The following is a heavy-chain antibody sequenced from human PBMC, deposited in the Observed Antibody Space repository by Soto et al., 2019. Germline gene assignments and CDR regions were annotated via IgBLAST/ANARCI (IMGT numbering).Heavy chain of an antibody. D-gene: IGHD3-3*01. CDR3: ARDLTIFGVVNNYYYCGMDV. CDR2: ISYDGSNK. V-gene: IGHV3-30-3*01. CDR1: GFTFSSYA. J-gene: IGHJ6*02. Sequence: GGSLRLSCAASGFTFSSYAMHWVRQGPGKGLEWVAVISYDGSNKYYADSVKGRFTISRDNSKNTLYLQMNSLRAEDTAVYYCARDLTIFGVVNNYYYCGMDVWGQGTTVTVSS.